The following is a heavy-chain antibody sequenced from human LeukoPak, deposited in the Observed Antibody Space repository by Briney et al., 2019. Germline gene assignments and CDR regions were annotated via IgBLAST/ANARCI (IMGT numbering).Heavy chain of an antibody. D-gene: IGHD3-10*01. J-gene: IGHJ4*02. CDR2: IIPILGIA. CDR1: GGTFSSYA. V-gene: IGHV1-69*04. CDR3: ASGGEYGSGSYYPLDY. Sequence: SVTVSCKASGGTFSSYAISWVRQAPGQGLEWMGRIIPILGIANYTQKFQGRVTITADKSTSTAYMELSSLRSEDTAVYYCASGGEYGSGSYYPLDYWGQGTLVTVSS.